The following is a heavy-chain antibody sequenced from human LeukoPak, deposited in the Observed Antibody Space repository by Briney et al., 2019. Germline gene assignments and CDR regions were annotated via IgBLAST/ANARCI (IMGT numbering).Heavy chain of an antibody. Sequence: GGSLRLSCVASEFTFSSYWIHWVRQAPGKGLVWVSRIRGDGIVTNYADSVEGRFTVSRGNAKNTVHLQMNSLRDDDTAVYYCARASPADFNLWGRGTLVTVSS. V-gene: IGHV3-74*01. CDR3: ARASPADFNL. CDR1: EFTFSSYW. CDR2: IRGDGIVT. J-gene: IGHJ2*01.